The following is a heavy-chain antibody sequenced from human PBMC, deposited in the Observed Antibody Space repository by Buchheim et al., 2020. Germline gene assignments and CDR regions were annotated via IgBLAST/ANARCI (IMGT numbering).Heavy chain of an antibody. CDR2: VHYGGST. D-gene: IGHD2-21*02. Sequence: QLQLQESGPGLVKPSETLSLTCTVSGGSISSSNRFWGWIRQSPGKGLEWIGCVHYGGSTYYNPSLQCRVTVSVDPSKTQFSLKLSSVSAADTAIYYCSRRGMTVVDYWGQGTL. CDR1: GGSISSSNRF. V-gene: IGHV4-39*01. J-gene: IGHJ4*02. CDR3: SRRGMTVVDY.